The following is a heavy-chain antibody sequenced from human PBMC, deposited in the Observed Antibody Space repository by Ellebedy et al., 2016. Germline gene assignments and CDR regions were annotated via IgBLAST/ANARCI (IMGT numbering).Heavy chain of an antibody. J-gene: IGHJ4*02. CDR2: IWYDGSNK. CDR1: GFTFSSYG. CDR3: ARENYYDSSGYYSHFDY. D-gene: IGHD3-22*01. Sequence: GGSLRLSCAASGFTFSSYGMHWVRQAPGKGLEWVAVIWYDGSNKYYADSVKGRFTISRDNSKNTLYLQMNSLRAEDTAVYYCARENYYDSSGYYSHFDYWGQGTLVTVSS. V-gene: IGHV3-33*01.